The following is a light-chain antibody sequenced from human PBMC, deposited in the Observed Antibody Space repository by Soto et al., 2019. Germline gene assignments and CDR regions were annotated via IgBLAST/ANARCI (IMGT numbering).Light chain of an antibody. V-gene: IGKV3-20*01. J-gene: IGKJ4*01. CDR3: QQYGGSPLT. CDR1: QTVSTTY. CDR2: GAS. Sequence: EIVLTQSPGTLSLSPGDRATLSCRASQTVSTTYLAWYQQKPGQAPRLLIYGASIRAPGIPDRFSGSASGTDFTLTIRRLEPEDCAVYYCQQYGGSPLTFGGGTKVEIK.